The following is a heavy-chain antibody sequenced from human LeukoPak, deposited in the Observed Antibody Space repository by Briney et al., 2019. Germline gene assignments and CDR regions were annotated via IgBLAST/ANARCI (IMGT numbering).Heavy chain of an antibody. D-gene: IGHD2-15*01. Sequence: GGSLRLSCAASGFTFSSYSMNWVRQAPGKGLEWVSSISSSSSYIYYADSVKGRFTISRDNAKNSLYLQMNSLRAGDTAVYYCARDTGCSGGSCYGAVFRLYYYYGMDVWGKGTTVTVSS. CDR3: ARDTGCSGGSCYGAVFRLYYYYGMDV. CDR1: GFTFSSYS. V-gene: IGHV3-21*01. J-gene: IGHJ6*04. CDR2: ISSSSSYI.